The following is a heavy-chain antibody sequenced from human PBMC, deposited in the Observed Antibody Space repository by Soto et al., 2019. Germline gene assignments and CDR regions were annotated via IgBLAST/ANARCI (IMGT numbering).Heavy chain of an antibody. V-gene: IGHV3-30-3*01. CDR2: ISYDGGKK. D-gene: IGHD3-3*01. J-gene: IGHJ5*02. CDR1: GFTFSSYA. CDR3: ARCVAFLSGNDPNNWFDP. Sequence: GGSLRLSCAAPGFTFSSYALHWVRQAPGKGLEWVAVISYDGGKKYYADSVKGRFTISRDNSKNTLYLQMNSLRVEDTALYYCARCVAFLSGNDPNNWFDPWGQGTRVTV.